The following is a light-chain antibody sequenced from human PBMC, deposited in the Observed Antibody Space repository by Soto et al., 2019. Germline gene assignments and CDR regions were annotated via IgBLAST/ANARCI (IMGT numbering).Light chain of an antibody. V-gene: IGKV1-33*01. CDR1: QGVSAY. CDR2: AAS. CDR3: QQYDTLPFT. Sequence: DIQMTQSPSSLSASVGDRVTITCRASQGVSAYLLWYQQRQGRAPKLLIYAASNLLSGVPSRFSGSGSGTHFSFTIISLQPEDVATYYCQQYDTLPFTFGPGTKVNIK. J-gene: IGKJ3*01.